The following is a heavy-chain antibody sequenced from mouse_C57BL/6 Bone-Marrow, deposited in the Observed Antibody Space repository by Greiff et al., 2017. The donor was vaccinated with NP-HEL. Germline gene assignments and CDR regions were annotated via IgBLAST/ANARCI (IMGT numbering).Heavy chain of an antibody. V-gene: IGHV1-47*01. CDR1: GYTFTTYP. D-gene: IGHD2-4*01. CDR2: FHPYNDDT. J-gene: IGHJ2*01. Sequence: VQLQESGAELVKPGASVKMSCKASGYTFTTYPIEWMKQNHGKSLEWIGNFHPYNDDTKYNEKFKGKATLTVEKSSSTVYLELNRLTSDDSAVYYCARPDDYDEGYFDYWGQGTTLTVSS. CDR3: ARPDDYDEGYFDY.